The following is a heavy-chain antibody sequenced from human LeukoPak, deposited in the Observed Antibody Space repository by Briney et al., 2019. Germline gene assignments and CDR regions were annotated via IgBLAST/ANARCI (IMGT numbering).Heavy chain of an antibody. D-gene: IGHD5-12*01. CDR1: GFTFSSSA. Sequence: SGGSLRLSCAASGFTFSSSAMSWVRQAPGKGLEWVSNVSGSGRGENTYYADSVKGRFTISRDNSKNTLYLQMGSLRPEDMAVYYCARVGYSGYDLYYLDYWGQGTLVTVSS. J-gene: IGHJ4*02. V-gene: IGHV3-23*01. CDR2: VSGSGRGENT. CDR3: ARVGYSGYDLYYLDY.